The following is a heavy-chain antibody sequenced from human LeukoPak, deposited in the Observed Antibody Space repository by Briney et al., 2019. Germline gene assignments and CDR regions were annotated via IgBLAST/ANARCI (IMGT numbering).Heavy chain of an antibody. CDR3: ARDHSSGWYYFDY. Sequence: GGSLRLSCAASGFTFSSYGMHWVRRAPGKGLEWVAVIWSDGSNKYYADSVKGRFTISRDNSKNTLYLQMNSLRAEDTAVYYCARDHSSGWYYFDYWGQGTLVTVSS. V-gene: IGHV3-33*01. CDR1: GFTFSSYG. J-gene: IGHJ4*02. D-gene: IGHD6-19*01. CDR2: IWSDGSNK.